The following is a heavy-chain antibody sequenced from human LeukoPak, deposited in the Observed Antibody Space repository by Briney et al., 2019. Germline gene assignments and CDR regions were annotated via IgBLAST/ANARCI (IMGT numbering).Heavy chain of an antibody. V-gene: IGHV3-7*01. Sequence: GGSLRLSCAFSGFTFSEYWMSWVRQAPGKGLEWVANINENGGEKYYVDSVEGRFTISRDNAKSSLYLQMNTLRAEDTAVYYCARDPDPGTTDYWGQGPWSPSPQ. D-gene: IGHD1-7*01. J-gene: IGHJ4*02. CDR3: ARDPDPGTTDY. CDR1: GFTFSEYW. CDR2: INENGGEK.